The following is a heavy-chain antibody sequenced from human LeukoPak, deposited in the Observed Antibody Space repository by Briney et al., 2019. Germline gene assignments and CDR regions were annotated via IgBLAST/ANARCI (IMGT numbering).Heavy chain of an antibody. V-gene: IGHV4-59*01. J-gene: IGHJ6*03. Sequence: SETLSLTCTVSGGSISSYYWSWIRQPPGKGLEWIGYIYYSGSTNYNPSLKSRVTISVDTSKNQFSLKLSSVSAADTAVYYCARASTYYYDSSGYYYPHYYYYYMDVWGKGTTVTVSS. D-gene: IGHD3-22*01. CDR3: ARASTYYYDSSGYYYPHYYYYYMDV. CDR2: IYYSGST. CDR1: GGSISSYY.